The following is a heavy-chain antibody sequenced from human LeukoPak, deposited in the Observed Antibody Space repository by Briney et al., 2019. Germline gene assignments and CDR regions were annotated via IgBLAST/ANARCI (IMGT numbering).Heavy chain of an antibody. CDR3: ARAVLRGDAFDI. Sequence: SETLSLTCTVSGYSISSGYYWGWIRQPPGKGLEWIGSIYHSGSTYYNPSLKSRVTISVDTSKNQFSLKLSSVTAADTAVYYCARAVLRGDAFDIWGQGTMVTVSS. CDR1: GYSISSGYY. D-gene: IGHD3-10*01. V-gene: IGHV4-38-2*02. J-gene: IGHJ3*02. CDR2: IYHSGST.